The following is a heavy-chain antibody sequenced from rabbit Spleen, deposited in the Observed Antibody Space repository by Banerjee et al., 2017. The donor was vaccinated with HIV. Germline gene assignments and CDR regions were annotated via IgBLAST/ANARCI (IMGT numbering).Heavy chain of an antibody. V-gene: IGHV1S40*01. CDR1: GFDLSSYYY. CDR2: IYTGSGST. D-gene: IGHD7-1*01. CDR3: ARDTGTSFSTYGMDL. Sequence: SLEESGGDLVKPGASLTLTCTASGFDLSSYYYMCWVRQAPGKGLEWIACIYTGSGSTYYASWAKGRFTISKTSSTTVTLQMTSLTVADTATYFCARDTGTSFSTYGMDLWGPGTLVTVS. J-gene: IGHJ6*01.